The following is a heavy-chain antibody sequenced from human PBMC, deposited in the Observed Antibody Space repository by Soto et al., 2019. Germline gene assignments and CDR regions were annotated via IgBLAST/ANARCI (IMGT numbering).Heavy chain of an antibody. Sequence: QVHLQESGPGVVKASETLSLTCSLSGGSTSGKYWSWIRQSAGKGLEWIGRIYSSGRTHYNPSLWSRVSMSGAQNSFYLRLTSVTAADPAIYYCARDFDVNTAMDYWYFDLWGRGTQVSVSS. V-gene: IGHV4-4*07. CDR1: GGSTSGKY. J-gene: IGHJ2*01. CDR2: IYSSGRT. D-gene: IGHD5-18*01. CDR3: ARDFDVNTAMDYWYFDL.